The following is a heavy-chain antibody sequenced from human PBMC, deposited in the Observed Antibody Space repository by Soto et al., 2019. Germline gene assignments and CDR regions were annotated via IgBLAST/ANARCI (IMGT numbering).Heavy chain of an antibody. CDR3: ARGEEMATIQVGMDV. CDR1: GFTFSKYA. D-gene: IGHD5-12*01. CDR2: ISYNSGGT. V-gene: IGHV3-23*01. Sequence: GGSLRLSCAASGFTFSKYAMTWARQAPGKGLEWVSAISYNSGGTYYVDSVKGRFTISRDNAKNSLYLQMNSLRAEDTAVYYCARGEEMATIQVGMDVWGQGTAVTVSS. J-gene: IGHJ6*02.